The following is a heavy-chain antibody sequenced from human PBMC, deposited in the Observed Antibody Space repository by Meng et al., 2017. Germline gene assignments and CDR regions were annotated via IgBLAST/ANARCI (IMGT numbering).Heavy chain of an antibody. CDR2: IIPIFGTA. V-gene: IGHV1-69*05. CDR3: ARKTGDVITNENWFDP. CDR1: GGTFSSHA. Sequence: SVKVSCKASGGTFSSHAISWVRQAPGQGLEWMGGIIPIFGTANYAQKFQGRVTITTDKSTSTDYMELSSLRSEDTAVYYCARKTGDVITNENWFDPWGQGTLVTVSS. J-gene: IGHJ5*02. D-gene: IGHD1-1*01.